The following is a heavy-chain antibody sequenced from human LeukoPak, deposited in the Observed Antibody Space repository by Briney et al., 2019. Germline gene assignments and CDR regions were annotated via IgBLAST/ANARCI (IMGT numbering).Heavy chain of an antibody. CDR1: GGSISSYY. CDR2: IYYSGST. Sequence: SETLSLTCTVSGGSISSYYWSWIRQPPGKGLEWIGYIYYSGSTNYIPSLKSRVTISVDTSKNQFSLKLSSVTAADTAVYYCARPTAAGKPGYDAFDIWGQGTMVTVSS. CDR3: ARPTAAGKPGYDAFDI. J-gene: IGHJ3*02. V-gene: IGHV4-59*08. D-gene: IGHD6-13*01.